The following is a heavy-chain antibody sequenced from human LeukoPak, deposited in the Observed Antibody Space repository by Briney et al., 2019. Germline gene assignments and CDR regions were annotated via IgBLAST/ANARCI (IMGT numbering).Heavy chain of an antibody. J-gene: IGHJ4*02. V-gene: IGHV3-30*02. CDR2: IRYDGTNK. Sequence: GGSLRLSCAPSGFTFSNYGMHWVRQAPGKGLEWVAFIRYDGTNKYSADSVKGRFTISRDNSKNTLYLQMNSLRAEDTALYYCARDLTYSGWYYSDYWGQGTLVTVSS. CDR3: ARDLTYSGWYYSDY. D-gene: IGHD6-19*01. CDR1: GFTFSNYG.